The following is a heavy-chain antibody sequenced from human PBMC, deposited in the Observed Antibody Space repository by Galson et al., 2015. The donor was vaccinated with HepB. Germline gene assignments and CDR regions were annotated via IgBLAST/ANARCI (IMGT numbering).Heavy chain of an antibody. CDR3: ARGRGGVTPDDY. J-gene: IGHJ4*02. CDR2: INHSGST. Sequence: SETLSLTCAVYGGSFSGYYWSWIRQPPGKGLEWIGEINHSGSTNYNPSLKSRVTISVDTSKNQFSLKLSSVTAADTAVYYCARGRGGVTPDDYWGQGTLVTVSS. V-gene: IGHV4-34*01. D-gene: IGHD3-16*01. CDR1: GGSFSGYY.